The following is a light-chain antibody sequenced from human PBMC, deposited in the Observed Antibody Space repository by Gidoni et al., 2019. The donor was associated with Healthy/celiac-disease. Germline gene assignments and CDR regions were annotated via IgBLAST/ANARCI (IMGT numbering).Light chain of an antibody. CDR2: LGS. V-gene: IGKV2-28*01. Sequence: DIVMTQSPLSLPVTPGEPASIPCRSSQSLLHSNGYNYLDWYLQKPGQSPQLLIYLGSNRASGVPDRFSGSGSGTDFTLKISRVEAEDVGVYYCMQALQTPLTFXPXTKVDIK. J-gene: IGKJ3*01. CDR3: MQALQTPLT. CDR1: QSLLHSNGYNY.